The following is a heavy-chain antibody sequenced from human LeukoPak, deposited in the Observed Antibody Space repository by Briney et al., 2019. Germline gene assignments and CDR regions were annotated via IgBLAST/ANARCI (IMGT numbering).Heavy chain of an antibody. J-gene: IGHJ3*02. D-gene: IGHD2-2*01. CDR3: ARTIVVVPAAMFAFDI. CDR2: IYYSGST. V-gene: IGHV4-31*03. CDR1: GGSVSSGSYY. Sequence: SETLSLTCTVSGGSVSSGSYYWSWIRQPPGKGLEWIGYIYYSGSTYYNPSLKSRVTISVDTSKNQFSLKLSSVTAADTAVYYCARTIVVVPAAMFAFDIWGQGTMVTVSS.